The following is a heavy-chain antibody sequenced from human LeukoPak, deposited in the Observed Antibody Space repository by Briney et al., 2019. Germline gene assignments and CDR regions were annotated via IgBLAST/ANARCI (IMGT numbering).Heavy chain of an antibody. D-gene: IGHD5-12*01. CDR3: ARSDYEV. CDR1: GFTFSSYA. CDR2: ISGSGGST. J-gene: IGHJ4*02. V-gene: IGHV3-23*01. Sequence: GGSLRLSCAASGFTFSSYAMSWVRQAPGKGLEWVSAISGSGGSTYYADSVKGRFTISRDNAKNSLYLLMNNLSVEDTAVYYCARSDYEVWSQGTLVTVSS.